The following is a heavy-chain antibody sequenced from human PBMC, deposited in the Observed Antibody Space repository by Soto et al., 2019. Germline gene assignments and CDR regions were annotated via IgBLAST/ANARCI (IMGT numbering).Heavy chain of an antibody. CDR1: GYTFTSYA. CDR3: ARDWVDYGDYVVLDY. J-gene: IGHJ4*02. Sequence: QVQLVQSGAEVKKPGASVKVSCKASGYTFTSYAMHWVRQAPGQRLEWMGWINAGNGNTKYSQKFQGRVTITRDTSASTAYMELSSLRSEDTAVYYCARDWVDYGDYVVLDYWGQGTLVTVSS. CDR2: INAGNGNT. D-gene: IGHD4-17*01. V-gene: IGHV1-3*01.